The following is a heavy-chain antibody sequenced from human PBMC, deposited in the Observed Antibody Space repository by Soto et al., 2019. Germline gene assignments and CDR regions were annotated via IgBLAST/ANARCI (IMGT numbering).Heavy chain of an antibody. Sequence: SETLSLTCTVSGGSISSYYWSWIRQPPGKGLEWIGYIYYSGSTNYNPSLKSRVTISVDTSKNQFSLKLSSVTAADTAVYYCARDSSGSGIKYYYYGMDVWGQGTTVTVSS. CDR3: ARDSSGSGIKYYYYGMDV. J-gene: IGHJ6*02. D-gene: IGHD6-19*01. CDR1: GGSISSYY. CDR2: IYYSGST. V-gene: IGHV4-59*01.